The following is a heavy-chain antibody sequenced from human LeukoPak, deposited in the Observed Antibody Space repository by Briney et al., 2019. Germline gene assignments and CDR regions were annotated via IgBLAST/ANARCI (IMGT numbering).Heavy chain of an antibody. J-gene: IGHJ4*02. CDR2: ISSSGSTT. Sequence: PGGSVRLSCEASGFTFSTYEMNWVRQAPGKGLEWVSYISSSGSTTYYADSVKGRFTISRDNAKNSLYLQMNSLRAEDTAVYYCARGHVPDYWGQGTLVIVSS. CDR1: GFTFSTYE. CDR3: ARGHVPDY. V-gene: IGHV3-48*03.